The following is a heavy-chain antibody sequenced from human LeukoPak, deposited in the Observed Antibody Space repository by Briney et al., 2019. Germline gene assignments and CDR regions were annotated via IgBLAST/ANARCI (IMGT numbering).Heavy chain of an antibody. J-gene: IGHJ4*02. D-gene: IGHD4-17*01. V-gene: IGHV5-51*01. Sequence: HGESLKISCKGSGYSFTSYWIGWVRQMPGKGLEWMGIVYPGDSETRYSPSFQGQVTISADKSTSTAYLQWSSLKASDTAMYYCARRDDYGDYYFDYWGQGTLVTVSS. CDR2: VYPGDSET. CDR1: GYSFTSYW. CDR3: ARRDDYGDYYFDY.